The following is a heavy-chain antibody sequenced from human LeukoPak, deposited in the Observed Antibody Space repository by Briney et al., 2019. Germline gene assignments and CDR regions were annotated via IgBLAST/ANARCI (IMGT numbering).Heavy chain of an antibody. J-gene: IGHJ3*02. D-gene: IGHD2-15*01. CDR3: ARDLSGWSPPDAFDI. V-gene: IGHV5-51*01. CDR1: GYSFTSYW. CDR2: IYPGDSDT. Sequence: GESLKISCKGSGYSFTSYWIGWVRQMPGKGLEWMGIIYPGDSDTRYSPSFQGQVTISADKSISTAYLQWSSLKASDTAMYYCARDLSGWSPPDAFDIWGQGTMVTVSS.